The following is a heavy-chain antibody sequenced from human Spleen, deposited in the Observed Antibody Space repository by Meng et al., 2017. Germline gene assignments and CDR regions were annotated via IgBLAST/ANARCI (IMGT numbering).Heavy chain of an antibody. CDR2: INHSGST. Sequence: QLQHWAQRLCTPSKTLLLSCVVSGGSVSDYYWSWLRQPPVKGLEWIGEINHSGSTNYNPSLESRATISVDTSQNNFSLKVSSVTAADSAVYYCARGPTRMAHDFDYWGQGTLVTVSS. CDR3: ARGPTRMAHDFDY. V-gene: IGHV4-34*01. J-gene: IGHJ4*02. D-gene: IGHD5-24*01. CDR1: GGSVSDYY.